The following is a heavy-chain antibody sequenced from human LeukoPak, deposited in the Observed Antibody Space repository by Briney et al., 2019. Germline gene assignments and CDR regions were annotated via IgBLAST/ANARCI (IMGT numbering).Heavy chain of an antibody. CDR3: AREISGREFDY. CDR1: GFTVSSNY. D-gene: IGHD2-8*02. Sequence: PGGSLRLSCAASGFTVSSNYMSWVRQAPGKGLEWVSVIYSGGSTYYADSVKGRFSISRDNSKNTLFLQMNSLRPEDTAVYYCAREISGREFDYWGQGTLVTASS. J-gene: IGHJ4*02. CDR2: IYSGGST. V-gene: IGHV3-66*01.